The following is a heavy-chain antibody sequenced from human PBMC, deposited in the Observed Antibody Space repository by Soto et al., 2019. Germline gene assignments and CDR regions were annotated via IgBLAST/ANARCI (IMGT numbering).Heavy chain of an antibody. CDR3: TSRPGREWFDP. CDR1: GFTFSGSA. Sequence: GESLKISCAASGFTFSGSAMHWVRQASGKGLEWVGRIRSKANSYATAYAASVKGRFTISRDDSKNTAYLQMNSLKTEDTAVYYCTSRPGREWFDPWGQGTLVTVSS. D-gene: IGHD3-10*01. J-gene: IGHJ5*02. CDR2: IRSKANSYAT. V-gene: IGHV3-73*01.